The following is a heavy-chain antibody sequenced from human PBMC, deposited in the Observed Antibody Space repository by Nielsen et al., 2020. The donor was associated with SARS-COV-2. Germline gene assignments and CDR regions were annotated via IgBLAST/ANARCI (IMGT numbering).Heavy chain of an antibody. Sequence: GESLKISCAASGFTFSSYGMHWVRQAPGKGLEWVAVISYDGSNKYYADSVKGRFTISRDNSKNTLYLQMNSLRAEDTAVYYCAKDPYSSRRCYYYMDVWGKGTTVTVSS. V-gene: IGHV3-30*18. J-gene: IGHJ6*03. D-gene: IGHD6-13*01. CDR3: AKDPYSSRRCYYYMDV. CDR1: GFTFSSYG. CDR2: ISYDGSNK.